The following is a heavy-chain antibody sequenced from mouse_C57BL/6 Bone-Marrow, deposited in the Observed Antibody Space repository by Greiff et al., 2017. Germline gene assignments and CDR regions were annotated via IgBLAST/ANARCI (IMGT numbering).Heavy chain of an antibody. CDR2: IDPSDSYT. CDR1: GYTFTSYW. J-gene: IGHJ3*01. D-gene: IGHD1-1*01. Sequence: QVQLQQPGAELVMPGASVKLSCKASGYTFTSYWMHWVKQRPGQGLEWIGEIDPSDSYTNYNQKFKGKSTLTVDKSSSTAYMQLSSLTSEDSAVYYCARGVTTVESWFAYWGQEALVTVSA. V-gene: IGHV1-69*01. CDR3: ARGVTTVESWFAY.